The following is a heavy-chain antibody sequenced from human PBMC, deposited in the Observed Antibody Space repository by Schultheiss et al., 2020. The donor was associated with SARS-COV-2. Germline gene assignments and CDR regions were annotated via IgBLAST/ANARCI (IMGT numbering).Heavy chain of an antibody. CDR2: IYYSGST. Sequence: SETLSLTCTVSGGSISSGGYYWSWIRQPPGKGLEWIGYIYYSGSTNYNPSLKSRVTISVDTSKNQFSLKLSSVTAADTAVYYCARSQATPGIAAAGTYYYGMDVWGQGTTVTVSS. V-gene: IGHV4-61*08. J-gene: IGHJ6*02. CDR1: GGSISSGGYY. D-gene: IGHD6-13*01. CDR3: ARSQATPGIAAAGTYYYGMDV.